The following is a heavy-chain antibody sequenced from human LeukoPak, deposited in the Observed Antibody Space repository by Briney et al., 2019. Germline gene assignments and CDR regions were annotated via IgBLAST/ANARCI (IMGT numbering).Heavy chain of an antibody. CDR3: ARHETGGDRSSWYMF. CDR2: IYPDDSQT. CDR1: GYYFNNYW. V-gene: IGHV5-51*01. D-gene: IGHD6-13*01. Sequence: KAGESLKISCKGSGYYFNNYWITWVRQMPGKGLEWMGIIYPDDSQTRYSPSFQGQVTTTADKSLRTSYLLCRLLKVSDSAMYYCARHETGGDRSSWYMFWGQGTLVTVSS. J-gene: IGHJ1*01.